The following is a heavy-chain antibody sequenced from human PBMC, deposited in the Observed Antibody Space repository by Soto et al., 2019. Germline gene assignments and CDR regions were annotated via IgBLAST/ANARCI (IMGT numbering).Heavy chain of an antibody. J-gene: IGHJ4*02. D-gene: IGHD4-17*01. V-gene: IGHV3-9*01. CDR3: AKVHDYGDFLDD. CDR2: ISWNSGSI. CDR1: GFTFDDYA. Sequence: EVQLVESGGGLVQPGRSLRLSCAASGFTFDDYAMHWVRQAPGKGLEWVSGISWNSGSIGYADSVKGRFTISRDNAKNSLYLQMNSLRAEDTALYYCAKVHDYGDFLDDWGQGTLVTVSS.